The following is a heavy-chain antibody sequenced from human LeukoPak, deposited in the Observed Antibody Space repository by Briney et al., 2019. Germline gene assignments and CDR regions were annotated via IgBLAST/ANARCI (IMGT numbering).Heavy chain of an antibody. CDR3: AKDELPYFDAFGSFDY. V-gene: IGHV3-23*01. J-gene: IGHJ4*02. CDR1: GFTFSSYA. D-gene: IGHD3-9*01. CDR2: ISGSGGST. Sequence: GGSLRLSCAASGFTFSSYAMSWVRQAPGKGLEWVSAISGSGGSTYYADSVKGRFTISRDNSKNTLYLQMNSLRAEDTVVYYCAKDELPYFDAFGSFDYWGQGTLVTVSS.